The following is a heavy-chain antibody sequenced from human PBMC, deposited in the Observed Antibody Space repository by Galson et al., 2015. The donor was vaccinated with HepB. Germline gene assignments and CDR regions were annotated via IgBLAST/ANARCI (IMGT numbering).Heavy chain of an antibody. D-gene: IGHD4-17*01. V-gene: IGHV3-15*07. J-gene: IGHJ6*02. CDR1: GFTFSNAW. CDR2: IKSKTDGGTT. CDR3: TTVGHGDYVQFYYYGMDV. Sequence: SLRLSCAASGFTFSNAWMNWVRQAPGKGLEWVGRIKSKTDGGTTDYAAPVKGRFTISRDDSKNTLYLQMNSLKTEDTAVYYCTTVGHGDYVQFYYYGMDVWGQGTTVTVSS.